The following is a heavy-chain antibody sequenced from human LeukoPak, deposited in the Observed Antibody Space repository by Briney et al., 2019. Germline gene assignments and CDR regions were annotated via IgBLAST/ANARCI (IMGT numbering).Heavy chain of an antibody. J-gene: IGHJ4*02. D-gene: IGHD2-2*01. V-gene: IGHV1-69*04. CDR3: ARDRSEDIVVVPAAMWY. Sequence: ASVKVSCKASGGTFSSYAISWVRQAPGQGLEWMGRIIPILGIANYAQKLQGRVTITADKSTSTAYMELSSLRSEDTAVYYCARDRSEDIVVVPAAMWYWGQGTLVTVSS. CDR1: GGTFSSYA. CDR2: IIPILGIA.